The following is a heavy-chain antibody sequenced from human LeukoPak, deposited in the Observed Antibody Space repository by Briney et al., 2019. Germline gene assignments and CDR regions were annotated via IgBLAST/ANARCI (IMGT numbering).Heavy chain of an antibody. Sequence: GGSLRLSCAASGFTFSSYAMSWVRQAPGKGLEWVSAISGSGGSTYYADSVKGRFTISSDNSKNTLYLQMNSLRAEDTAVYYCAKGFPGIAVAGTGGDYWGQGTLVTVSS. CDR3: AKGFPGIAVAGTGGDY. CDR2: ISGSGGST. CDR1: GFTFSSYA. V-gene: IGHV3-23*01. J-gene: IGHJ4*02. D-gene: IGHD6-19*01.